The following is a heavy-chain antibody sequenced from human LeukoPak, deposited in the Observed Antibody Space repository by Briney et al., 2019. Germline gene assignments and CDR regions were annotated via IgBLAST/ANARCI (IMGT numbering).Heavy chain of an antibody. D-gene: IGHD1-1*01. CDR1: GYSFNSYW. J-gene: IGHJ4*02. V-gene: IGHV5-51*01. CDR3: ARRLKISQGGTTDY. CDR2: IFPSDSDT. Sequence: GVSLKFSCKTSGYSFNSYWIDWVRQMPGKGLEWMGIIFPSDSDTRYSPSFQGQVTISADRSITTAYLQWSSLRASDTAMYYCARRLKISQGGTTDYWGQRTGLRVSS.